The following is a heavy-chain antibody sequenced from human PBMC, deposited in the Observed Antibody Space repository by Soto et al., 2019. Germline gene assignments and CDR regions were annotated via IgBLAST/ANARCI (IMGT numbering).Heavy chain of an antibody. CDR1: GFSFNTSG. CDR3: ATKVRVTNYLYYGMDV. J-gene: IGHJ6*02. Sequence: QVQLVESGEGVVQPGRALRLSCAASGFSFNTSGMHWVRQAPGKGLEWVAVIAFDGSQEFYGDSVRGRFTISRDNSKNTLFLQMKSLTPEDTAVYYCATKVRVTNYLYYGMDVWGQGTMVTVSS. CDR2: IAFDGSQE. V-gene: IGHV3-30*03. D-gene: IGHD2-21*02.